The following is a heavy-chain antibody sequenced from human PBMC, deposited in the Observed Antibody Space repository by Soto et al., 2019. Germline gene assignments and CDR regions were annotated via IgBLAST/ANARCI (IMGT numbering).Heavy chain of an antibody. D-gene: IGHD3-3*01. Sequence: SETLSLTCTVSGGSISSGGYYWSWIRQHPGKGLEWIGYIYYSGSTYYNPSLKSRVTISVDTSKNQFPPKLSSVTAADTAVYYCARTYYDFWSGYYIDYWGQGTLVTVSS. V-gene: IGHV4-31*03. CDR1: GGSISSGGYY. J-gene: IGHJ4*02. CDR2: IYYSGST. CDR3: ARTYYDFWSGYYIDY.